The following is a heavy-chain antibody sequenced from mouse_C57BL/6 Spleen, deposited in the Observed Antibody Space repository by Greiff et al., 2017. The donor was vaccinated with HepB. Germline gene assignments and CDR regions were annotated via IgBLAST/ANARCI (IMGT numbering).Heavy chain of an antibody. D-gene: IGHD3-2*02. V-gene: IGHV1-50*01. J-gene: IGHJ3*01. CDR2: IDPSDSYT. CDR1: GYTFTSYW. Sequence: QVQLQQPGAELVKPGASVKLSCKASGYTFTSYWMQWVKQRPGQGLGWIGEIDPSDSYTNYNHKFKGKDTLTVDTSPSTVYMQLSSLTSEDSAVYYCARSTAQARFAYWGQGTLVTVSA. CDR3: ARSTAQARFAY.